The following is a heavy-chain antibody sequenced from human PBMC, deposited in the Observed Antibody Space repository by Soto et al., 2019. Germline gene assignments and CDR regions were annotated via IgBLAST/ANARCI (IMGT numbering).Heavy chain of an antibody. CDR1: GFTFSSYG. Sequence: QVQLVESGGGVVQPGRSLRLSCAASGFTFSSYGMHWVGQAPGKGLEWVAVIWYDGSNKYYADSVKGRFTVSRDNSKNTLYLQMNSLRAEDTAVYYCARDGIQLWSEYYYYYMDVWGKGTTVTVSS. V-gene: IGHV3-33*01. CDR3: ARDGIQLWSEYYYYYMDV. D-gene: IGHD5-18*01. CDR2: IWYDGSNK. J-gene: IGHJ6*03.